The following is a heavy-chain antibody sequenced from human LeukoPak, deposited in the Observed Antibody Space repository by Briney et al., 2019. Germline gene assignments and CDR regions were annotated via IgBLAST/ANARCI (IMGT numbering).Heavy chain of an antibody. D-gene: IGHD1-1*01. CDR1: GYTFTDYY. J-gene: IGHJ5*02. Sequence: ASVKVSCMASGYTFTDYYMHWVRQAPGQGLEWMGWVNPNIGGTNYAQKCQGRVTMTRDTSISTAYMELSRLRSDHTAVYYRARVEWNDRWFDPWGQGTLVTVSS. CDR3: ARVEWNDRWFDP. V-gene: IGHV1-2*02. CDR2: VNPNIGGT.